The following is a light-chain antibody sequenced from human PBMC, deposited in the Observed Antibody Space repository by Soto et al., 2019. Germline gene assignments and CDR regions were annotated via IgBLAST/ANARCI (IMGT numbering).Light chain of an antibody. CDR1: SSDVGDYKY. V-gene: IGLV2-14*01. CDR2: EVT. J-gene: IGLJ3*02. Sequence: QSALTQPASVSGSPGQSLTISCTGSSSDVGDYKYVSWYQHSPGKAPKLIIYEVTSRPPGISDRFSGSRSGTTASLTISGLQGQDEADYYCSSWTSSTSLVFGGGTKVTVL. CDR3: SSWTSSTSLV.